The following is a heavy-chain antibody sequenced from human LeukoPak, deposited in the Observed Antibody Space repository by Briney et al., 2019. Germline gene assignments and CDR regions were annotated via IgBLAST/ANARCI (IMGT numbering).Heavy chain of an antibody. J-gene: IGHJ4*02. D-gene: IGHD1-26*01. CDR3: ARHGVVGATGVDY. Sequence: KTSETLSLTCTVSGGSISNYYWSWIRQPPGKGLEWIGHIYYSGNTNYNPSLKSRVTISVDTSKNQFSLKLGSVTAADTAVYYCARHGVVGATGVDYWGQGTLVTVSS. CDR2: IYYSGNT. V-gene: IGHV4-59*08. CDR1: GGSISNYY.